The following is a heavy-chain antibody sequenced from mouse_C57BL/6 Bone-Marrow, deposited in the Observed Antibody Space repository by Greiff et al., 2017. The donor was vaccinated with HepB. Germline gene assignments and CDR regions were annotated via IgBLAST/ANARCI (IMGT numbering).Heavy chain of an antibody. D-gene: IGHD2-3*01. CDR2: ISSGGSYT. CDR3: ASPDGSYDY. Sequence: DVKLVESGGDLVKPGGSLKLSCAASGFTFSSYGMSWVRQTTDKRLEWVATISSGGSYTYYPDSVKGRFTISRDNAKNTLYLQMSSLKSEDTAMYYCASPDGSYDYWGQGTTLTVSS. V-gene: IGHV5-6*02. J-gene: IGHJ2*01. CDR1: GFTFSSYG.